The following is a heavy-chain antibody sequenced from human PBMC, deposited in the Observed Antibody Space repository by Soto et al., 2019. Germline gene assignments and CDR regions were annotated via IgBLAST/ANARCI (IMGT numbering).Heavy chain of an antibody. J-gene: IGHJ6*02. CDR3: ARPSGSGYYYYGMDV. V-gene: IGHV3-33*01. CDR2: IWYDGSNK. CDR1: GFTFSSYG. Sequence: QVQLVESGGGVVQPGRSLRLSCAASGFTFSSYGMHWVRQAPGKGLEWVAVIWYDGSNKYYADSVKGRITISRDNSKNTLYLQMNSLRAEDTAVYYCARPSGSGYYYYGMDVWGQGTTVTVSS. D-gene: IGHD2-15*01.